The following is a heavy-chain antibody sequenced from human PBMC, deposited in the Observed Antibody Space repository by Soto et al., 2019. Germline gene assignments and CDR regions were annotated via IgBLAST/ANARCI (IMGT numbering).Heavy chain of an antibody. D-gene: IGHD3-22*01. J-gene: IGHJ6*02. Sequence: ASVKVSCKASGYTFTSYGISWVRQAPGQGLEWMGWISAYNGNTNYAQKLQGRVTMTTDTSTSTAYMELRSLRSDDTAVYYCARDGGGYYDSSGYDLPWYYGMDVWGQGTTVTVPS. CDR2: ISAYNGNT. CDR1: GYTFTSYG. CDR3: ARDGGGYYDSSGYDLPWYYGMDV. V-gene: IGHV1-18*01.